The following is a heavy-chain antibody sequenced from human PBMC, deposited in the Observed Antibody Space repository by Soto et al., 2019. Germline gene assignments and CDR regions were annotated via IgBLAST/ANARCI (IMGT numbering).Heavy chain of an antibody. CDR1: VFTSSG. Sequence: QDQLVQSGAEVKKPGASVKVSCKASVFTSSGISWVRQAPGQRLEWMGWISTHNGNTIYAQKFQGRVIMTMDTSTTPVYMELRSLRPDETAVYLCAREGILGLFAAYDLWGQGTMVTVSS. V-gene: IGHV1-18*04. CDR3: AREGILGLFAAYDL. CDR2: ISTHNGNT. J-gene: IGHJ3*01. D-gene: IGHD3-3*01.